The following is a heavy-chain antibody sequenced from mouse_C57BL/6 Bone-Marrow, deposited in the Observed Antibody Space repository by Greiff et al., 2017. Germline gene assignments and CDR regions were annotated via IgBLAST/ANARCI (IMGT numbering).Heavy chain of an antibody. CDR3: TTGYYGSRPYFDY. J-gene: IGHJ2*01. V-gene: IGHV14-4*01. CDR2: IDPENGDT. CDR1: GFNIKDDY. Sequence: VQLQQSGAELVRPGASVKLSCTASGFNIKDDYMHWVKQRPEQGLEWIGWIDPENGDTEYASKFQGKATITADTSSNTAYLQLSSLTSEDTAVYYCTTGYYGSRPYFDYRGQGTTLTVSS. D-gene: IGHD1-1*01.